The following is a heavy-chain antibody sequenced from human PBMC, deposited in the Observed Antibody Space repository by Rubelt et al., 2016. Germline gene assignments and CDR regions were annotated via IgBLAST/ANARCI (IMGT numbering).Heavy chain of an antibody. D-gene: IGHD6-19*01. Sequence: QVQLQESGPGLVKTSGTVSLTCAVSGGSISSGHWWSWVRQPPGKGLEWIAYIYYTGTTNYNPSLKSRVTISVDPSKNQFSLRRGAVTAADTAVYYCARHGHSSGRYLEKGGFDDWGQGTLVTVPS. CDR1: GGSISSGHW. V-gene: IGHV4-4*02. J-gene: IGHJ4*02. CDR2: IYYTGTT. CDR3: ARHGHSSGRYLEKGGFDD.